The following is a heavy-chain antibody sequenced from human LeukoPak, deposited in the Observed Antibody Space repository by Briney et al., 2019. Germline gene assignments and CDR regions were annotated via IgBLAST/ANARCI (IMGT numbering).Heavy chain of an antibody. CDR2: IYYSGST. Sequence: SETLSLTCTVSGSSISSSSYYWGWIRQPPGKGLEWIGSIYYSGSTYYNPSLKSRVTISVDTSKNQFSLKLSSVTAADTAVYYCASPQICSGGSCYGYDFDYWGQGTLVTVSS. CDR1: GSSISSSSYY. J-gene: IGHJ4*02. D-gene: IGHD2-15*01. CDR3: ASPQICSGGSCYGYDFDY. V-gene: IGHV4-39*01.